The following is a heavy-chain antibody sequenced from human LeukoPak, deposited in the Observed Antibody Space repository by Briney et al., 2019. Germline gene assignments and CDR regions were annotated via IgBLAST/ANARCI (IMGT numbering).Heavy chain of an antibody. D-gene: IGHD3-10*01. CDR1: GFTFSSYA. J-gene: IGHJ4*02. CDR2: ISGSGGST. V-gene: IGHV3-23*01. CDR3: AKDPMGYYGSGSYSDY. Sequence: GGSLRLSCAASGFTFSSYAMSWVRQAPGKGLEWVSAISGSGGSTYYADSVRGRFTISRDNSKNTLYLQMNSLRAEDTAVYYCAKDPMGYYGSGSYSDYWGQGTLVTVSS.